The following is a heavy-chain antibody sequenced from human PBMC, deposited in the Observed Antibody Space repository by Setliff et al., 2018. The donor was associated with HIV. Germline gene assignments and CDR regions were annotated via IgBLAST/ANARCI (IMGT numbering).Heavy chain of an antibody. J-gene: IGHJ3*02. V-gene: IGHV4-4*07. CDR2: IYTSGST. Sequence: SETLSLTCTVSGGSISHSHWSWIRQPAGKGLEWIGHIYTSGSTNYNPSLKSRVTISVDTSKNQFSLKLTSVTAADTAVYYCAREVDVVTTSDAFDIWGQGTMVTVSS. D-gene: IGHD2-21*02. CDR1: GGSISHSH. CDR3: AREVDVVTTSDAFDI.